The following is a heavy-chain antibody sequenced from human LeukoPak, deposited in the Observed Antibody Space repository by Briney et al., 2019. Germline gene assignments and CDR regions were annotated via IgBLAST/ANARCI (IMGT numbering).Heavy chain of an antibody. Sequence: SETLSLTCTVSGGSISSGGYYWSWIRQHPGKGLEWIGYIYYSGSTNYNPSLKSRVTISVDTSKNQFSLKLGSVTAADTAVYYCARGGHYEPFFDYWGQGTLVTVSS. CDR1: GGSISSGGYY. V-gene: IGHV4-31*03. D-gene: IGHD3-3*01. CDR3: ARGGHYEPFFDY. J-gene: IGHJ4*02. CDR2: IYYSGST.